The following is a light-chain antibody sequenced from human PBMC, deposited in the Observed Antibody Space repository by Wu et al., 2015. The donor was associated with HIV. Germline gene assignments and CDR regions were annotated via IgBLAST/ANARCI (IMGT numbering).Light chain of an antibody. Sequence: EIVLTQSPGTLSLSPGERATLSCRASQSVSSSYLTWYQQKPGQAPRLLIYGASSRATGIPDRFSGSGSGTDFTLTISRLEPEDFAVYYCQQYGSSPVTFGQGTKLEIK. CDR2: GAS. V-gene: IGKV3-20*01. CDR3: QQYGSSPVT. CDR1: QSVSSSY. J-gene: IGKJ2*01.